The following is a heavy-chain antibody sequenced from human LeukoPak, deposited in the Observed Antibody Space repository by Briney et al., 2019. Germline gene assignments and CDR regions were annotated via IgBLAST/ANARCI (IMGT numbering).Heavy chain of an antibody. D-gene: IGHD3-22*01. CDR3: ASETSDSSTYYHDY. V-gene: IGHV1-2*04. Sequence: GASVKVSCKASVYTFSGCYIHWVRQAPGQGLEWMGRINPDSGGKNYAQKFQGWVTMTRDTSISTAYMELSRLTSDQRAVYYCASETSDSSTYYHDYWGQGTLVTVS. CDR1: VYTFSGCY. J-gene: IGHJ4*02. CDR2: INPDSGGK.